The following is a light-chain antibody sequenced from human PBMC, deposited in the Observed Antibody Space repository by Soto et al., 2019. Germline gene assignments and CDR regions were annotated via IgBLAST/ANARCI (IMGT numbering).Light chain of an antibody. J-gene: IGLJ1*01. CDR2: RNS. V-gene: IGLV1-47*01. CDR1: ASTIGRNY. Sequence: QSVLTQSPSASGTPGQRVTISCSGSASTIGRNYVYWYQQLPGTAPKLLIYRNSQRPSGVPDRFSGSKSGTSASLAISGLRSEDEADYYCPAWDDNLSGLYVFGAGTKLTVL. CDR3: PAWDDNLSGLYV.